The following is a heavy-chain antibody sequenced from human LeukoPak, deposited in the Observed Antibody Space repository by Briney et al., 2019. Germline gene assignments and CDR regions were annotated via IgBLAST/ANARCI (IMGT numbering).Heavy chain of an antibody. D-gene: IGHD4-11*01. CDR2: INHSGST. CDR3: ARDRSYSNYIDY. J-gene: IGHJ4*02. V-gene: IGHV4-34*01. Sequence: SETLSLTCAVYGGSFSGYYWSWIRQPPGKGLEWIGEINHSGSTNYNPSLKSRVTISVDTSKNQFSLKLSSVTAADTAVYYCARDRSYSNYIDYWGQGTLVTVSS. CDR1: GGSFSGYY.